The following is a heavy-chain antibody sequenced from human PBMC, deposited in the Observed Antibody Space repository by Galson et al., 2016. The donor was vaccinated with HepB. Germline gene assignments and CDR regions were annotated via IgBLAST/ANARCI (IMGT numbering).Heavy chain of an antibody. D-gene: IGHD3-16*01. CDR3: AGGTYHNWFDA. Sequence: SLRLSCAASGFTFSSYAMHWVRQAPGKGLEWVASIKQDGSQKFSVDSVKGRFTISRDDAKNSLYLQMSSLRADDTAVYYCAGGTYHNWFDAWGQGTLVTVSS. CDR2: IKQDGSQK. CDR1: GFTFSSYA. J-gene: IGHJ5*02. V-gene: IGHV3-7*03.